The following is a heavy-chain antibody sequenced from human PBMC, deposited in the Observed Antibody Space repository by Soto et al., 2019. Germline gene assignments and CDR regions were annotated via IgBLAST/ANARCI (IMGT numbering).Heavy chain of an antibody. J-gene: IGHJ6*02. CDR2: ISGSGGST. Sequence: PGGSLRLSCAASGFTFSSYAMRWVRQAPVKGLEWVSAISGSGGSTYYADSVKGRFTISRDNSKNTLYLQMNSLRAEDTAVYYCAKDMDDFWSGSPHTFGMDVWGQGTTVTVSS. CDR3: AKDMDDFWSGSPHTFGMDV. D-gene: IGHD3-3*01. CDR1: GFTFSSYA. V-gene: IGHV3-23*01.